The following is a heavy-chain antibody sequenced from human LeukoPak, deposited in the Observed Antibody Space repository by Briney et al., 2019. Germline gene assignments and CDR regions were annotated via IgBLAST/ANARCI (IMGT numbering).Heavy chain of an antibody. Sequence: SETLSLTCTVSGGSISSYYWSWIRQPPGKGLEWIGYIYYSGSTNYNPSLKSRVTISVDTSKNQFSLKLSSVTAADTAVYYCATTYLLPYYYYGMDVWGQGTTVTASS. CDR3: ATTYLLPYYYYGMDV. J-gene: IGHJ6*02. CDR1: GGSISSYY. D-gene: IGHD1-26*01. CDR2: IYYSGST. V-gene: IGHV4-59*08.